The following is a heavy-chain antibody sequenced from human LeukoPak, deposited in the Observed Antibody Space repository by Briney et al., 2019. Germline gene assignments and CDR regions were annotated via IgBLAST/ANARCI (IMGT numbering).Heavy chain of an antibody. D-gene: IGHD5-18*01. CDR2: IKQDGSEK. CDR3: ARWGYSYGNDAFDI. CDR1: GFTFSSYW. Sequence: RGSLRLSCAASGFTFSSYWMSWVRQAPGKGLEWVANIKQDGSEKYYVDSVKGRFTISRDNAKNSLYLQMNSLRAEDTAVYYCARWGYSYGNDAFDIWGQGTMVTVSS. J-gene: IGHJ3*02. V-gene: IGHV3-7*01.